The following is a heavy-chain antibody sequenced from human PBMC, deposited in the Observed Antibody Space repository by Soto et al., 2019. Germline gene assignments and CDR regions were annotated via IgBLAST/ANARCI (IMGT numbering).Heavy chain of an antibody. D-gene: IGHD6-13*01. J-gene: IGHJ5*02. Sequence: ASVKVSCKASGYTFTGYYMHWVRQAPGQGLEWMGWINPNSGGTNYAQKFQGRVTMTRDTSISTAYMELSRLRSDDTAVYYCAGGPRYSNSSNWFDPWGQGTLVTVSS. CDR1: GYTFTGYY. V-gene: IGHV1-2*02. CDR2: INPNSGGT. CDR3: AGGPRYSNSSNWFDP.